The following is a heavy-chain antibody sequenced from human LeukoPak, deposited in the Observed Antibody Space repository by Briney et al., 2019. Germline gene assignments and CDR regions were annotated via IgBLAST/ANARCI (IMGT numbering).Heavy chain of an antibody. J-gene: IGHJ4*02. D-gene: IGHD2-2*01. CDR3: ARDRRGYCSSTSCYGRVGY. V-gene: IGHV3-7*01. CDR1: GFTFSSYW. Sequence: PGGSLRLSCAASGFTFSSYWMSWVRQAPGKGLEWVANIKQDGSEKYYVDSVKGRFTISRDNAKNSLYLQMNSLRAEDTAVYYCARDRRGYCSSTSCYGRVGYWGQGTLVTVSS. CDR2: IKQDGSEK.